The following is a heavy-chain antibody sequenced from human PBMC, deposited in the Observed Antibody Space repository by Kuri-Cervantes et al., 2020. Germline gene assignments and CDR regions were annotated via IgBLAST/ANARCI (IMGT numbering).Heavy chain of an antibody. J-gene: IGHJ6*02. CDR3: ARVAYHYYAMDV. Sequence: GGSLRLSCAASGFTFSTYGMHWVRQAPGKGLEWVATIWYDGSNKYYSDSVKGRFTISRDNSKNTLSLQMNSLRAEDTAVYYCARVAYHYYAMDVWGQGTTVTVSS. D-gene: IGHD3-3*02. CDR2: IWYDGSNK. CDR1: GFTFSTYG. V-gene: IGHV3-33*01.